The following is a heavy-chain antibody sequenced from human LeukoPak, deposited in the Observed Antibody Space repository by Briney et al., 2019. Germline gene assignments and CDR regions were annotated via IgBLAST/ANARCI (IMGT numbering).Heavy chain of an antibody. Sequence: PGRSLRLSCAASGFTFDDYAMHWVRQAPGKGLEWVSGISWNSGSIGYADSVKGRFTISRDNAKNSLYLQMNSLRAEDTALYYCAKDSEGSGRDAFDIWGQGTMVTVSS. V-gene: IGHV3-9*01. J-gene: IGHJ3*02. CDR2: ISWNSGSI. CDR3: AKDSEGSGRDAFDI. D-gene: IGHD6-19*01. CDR1: GFTFDDYA.